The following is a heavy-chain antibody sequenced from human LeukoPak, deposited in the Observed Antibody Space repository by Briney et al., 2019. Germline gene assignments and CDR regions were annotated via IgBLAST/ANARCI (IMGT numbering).Heavy chain of an antibody. CDR3: AKAFGFGYSYGFFDY. J-gene: IGHJ4*02. CDR1: GFTFDDYA. CDR2: ISWNSGSI. Sequence: GGSLRLSCAASGFTFDDYAMHWVRQAPGKGLEWVSGISWNSGSIGYADSVKGRFTISRDNAKNSLYLQMNSLRAEDTALYYCAKAFGFGYSYGFFDYWGQGTLVTVSS. D-gene: IGHD5-18*01. V-gene: IGHV3-9*01.